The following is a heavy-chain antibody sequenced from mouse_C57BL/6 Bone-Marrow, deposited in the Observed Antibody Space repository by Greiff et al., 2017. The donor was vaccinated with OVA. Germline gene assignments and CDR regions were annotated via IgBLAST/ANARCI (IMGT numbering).Heavy chain of an antibody. J-gene: IGHJ4*01. CDR3: ARGGGLLLMDY. Sequence: QVQLKQSGAELARPGASVKLSCKASGYTFTSYGISWVKQRTEQGLEWIGEIYPRSGHTYYNQKFKGKATLTADESSSTAYMELRSLTSEDSAVCFCARGGGLLLMDYWGQGTSVTVSS. CDR1: GYTFTSYG. CDR2: IYPRSGHT. V-gene: IGHV1-81*01. D-gene: IGHD2-3*01.